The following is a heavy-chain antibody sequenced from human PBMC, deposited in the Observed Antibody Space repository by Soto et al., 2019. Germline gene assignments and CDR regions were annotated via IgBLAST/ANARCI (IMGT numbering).Heavy chain of an antibody. J-gene: IGHJ4*02. V-gene: IGHV3-7*01. CDR2: IKQDGSEK. CDR1: GFTFSSYW. CDR3: ARDWGQRGSTYYDFWSGYYTDHFDY. Sequence: GGSLRLSCAASGFTFSSYWMSWVRQTPGKGLEWVANIKQDGSEKYYVDSVKGRFTISRDNAKNSLYLQMNSLRAEDTAVYYCARDWGQRGSTYYDFWSGYYTDHFDYWGQGTLVTVSS. D-gene: IGHD3-3*01.